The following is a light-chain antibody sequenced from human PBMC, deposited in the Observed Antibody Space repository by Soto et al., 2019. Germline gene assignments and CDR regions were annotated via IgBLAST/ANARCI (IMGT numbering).Light chain of an antibody. CDR1: NIGSKS. CDR3: QVWDSSTDHPV. CDR2: DDS. V-gene: IGLV3-21*02. J-gene: IGLJ3*02. Sequence: SYELTQSPSVSVAPGQTARVTCGGNNIGSKSVHWYQRKPGQAPVLVVYDDSDRPSGIPERFSGSNSGNTATLTISRVEAGDEADFYCQVWDSSTDHPVFGGGTKLTVL.